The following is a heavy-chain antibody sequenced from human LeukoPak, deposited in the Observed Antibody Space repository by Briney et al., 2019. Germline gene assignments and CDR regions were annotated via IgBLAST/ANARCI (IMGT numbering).Heavy chain of an antibody. D-gene: IGHD5-18*01. CDR3: ARDRSYGRFAY. CDR2: ISSSSII. CDR1: GFTFSSYS. J-gene: IGHJ4*02. V-gene: IGHV3-48*02. Sequence: GGSLRLSCAASGFTFSSYSMNWVRQAQGKGLEWVSYISSSSIIYYADSVKGRFTISRDNAKNSLYLQMNSLRDEDTAVYYCARDRSYGRFAYWGQGTLVTVSS.